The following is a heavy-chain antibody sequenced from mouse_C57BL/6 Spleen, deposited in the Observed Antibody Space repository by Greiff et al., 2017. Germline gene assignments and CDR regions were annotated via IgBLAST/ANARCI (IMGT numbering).Heavy chain of an antibody. CDR1: GYAFSSSW. CDR2: IYPGDGDT. Sequence: VQLQQSGPELVKPGASVKISCKASGYAFSSSWMNWVKQRPGKGLEWIGRIYPGDGDTNYNGKFKGKATLTADKSSSTAYMQLSSLTSEDSAVYFCARGGTYYSNYAFAYWGQGTLVTVSA. D-gene: IGHD2-5*01. J-gene: IGHJ3*01. CDR3: ARGGTYYSNYAFAY. V-gene: IGHV1-82*01.